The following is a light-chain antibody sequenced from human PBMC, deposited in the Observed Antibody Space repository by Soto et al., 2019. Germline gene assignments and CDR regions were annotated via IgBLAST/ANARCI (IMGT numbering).Light chain of an antibody. Sequence: DIQMTQSPSSLSASVGDRVTITCRASQSISSYLNWYQHKPGKAPKHLIYAASSLQTGVPSRFTGSGSGTEFTLTIDSLQPEDFATYYCQQSYTTPRITFGQGTRLE. V-gene: IGKV1-39*01. CDR1: QSISSY. CDR3: QQSYTTPRIT. CDR2: AAS. J-gene: IGKJ5*01.